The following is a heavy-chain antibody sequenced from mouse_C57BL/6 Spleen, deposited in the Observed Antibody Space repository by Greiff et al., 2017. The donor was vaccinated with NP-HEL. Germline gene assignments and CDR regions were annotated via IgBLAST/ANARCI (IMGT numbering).Heavy chain of an antibody. J-gene: IGHJ2*01. Sequence: EVQRVESGGGLVKPGGSLKLSCAASGFTFSSYAMSWVRQTPEKRLEWVATISDGGSYTYYPDNVKGRFTISRDNAKNNLYLQMSHLKSEDTAMYYCARGGTTVVDFDYWGQGTTLTVSS. CDR2: ISDGGSYT. D-gene: IGHD1-1*01. V-gene: IGHV5-4*01. CDR3: ARGGTTVVDFDY. CDR1: GFTFSSYA.